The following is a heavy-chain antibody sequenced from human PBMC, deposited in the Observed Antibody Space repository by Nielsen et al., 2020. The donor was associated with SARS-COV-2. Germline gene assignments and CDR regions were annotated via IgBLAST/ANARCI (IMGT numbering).Heavy chain of an antibody. CDR1: GFTFSSYS. D-gene: IGHD5-12*01. J-gene: IGHJ4*02. V-gene: IGHV3-21*01. Sequence: GESLKISCAASGFTFSSYSMNWVRQAPGKGLEWVSSISSSSSYIYYADSVKGRFTISRDNAKNSLYLQMNSLRAEDTAVYYCARDSTGRGGYEPSDYWGQGTLVTVSS. CDR2: ISSSSSYI. CDR3: ARDSTGRGGYEPSDY.